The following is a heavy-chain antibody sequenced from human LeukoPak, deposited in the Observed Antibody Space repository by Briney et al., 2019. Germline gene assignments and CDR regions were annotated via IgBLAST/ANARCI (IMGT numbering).Heavy chain of an antibody. CDR2: IYYSGST. CDR3: ARHRRDSYGVGY. D-gene: IGHD5-18*01. CDR1: GGSISSSSYY. J-gene: IGHJ4*02. V-gene: IGHV4-39*01. Sequence: SETLSLTXTVSGGSISSSSYYWGWIRQPPGKGLEWIGSIYYSGSTYYNPSLKSRVTISVDTSKNQFSLKLSSVTAADTAVYYCARHRRDSYGVGYWGQGTLVTVSS.